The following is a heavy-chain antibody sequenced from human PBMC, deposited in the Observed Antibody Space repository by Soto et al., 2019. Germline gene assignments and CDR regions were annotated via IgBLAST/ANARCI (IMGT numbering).Heavy chain of an antibody. Sequence: DVQLVESGGGLVQPGRSLRLSCAASGFTFDDYAMHWVRQAPGKGLEWVSGISWNSGSIGYADSVKGRFTISRDNAKNSLYLQMNSLRAEDTALYYCAKTGVSGYAFGAFDIWGQGTMVTVSS. D-gene: IGHD5-12*01. CDR3: AKTGVSGYAFGAFDI. J-gene: IGHJ3*02. CDR1: GFTFDDYA. V-gene: IGHV3-9*01. CDR2: ISWNSGSI.